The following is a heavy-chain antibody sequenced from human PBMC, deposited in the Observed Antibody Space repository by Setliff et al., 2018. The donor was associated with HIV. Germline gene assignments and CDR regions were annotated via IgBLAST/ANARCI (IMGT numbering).Heavy chain of an antibody. CDR2: IIPIFGTA. D-gene: IGHD6-13*01. V-gene: IGHV1-69*05. Sequence: SVKVSCKASGGTFSSYAISWVRQAPGQGLGWMGGIIPIFGTANYAQKFQGRVTITTDESTSTAYMELSSLRSEDTAVYYCARAPYSSSWGLDYWGQGTLVTVSS. J-gene: IGHJ4*02. CDR1: GGTFSSYA. CDR3: ARAPYSSSWGLDY.